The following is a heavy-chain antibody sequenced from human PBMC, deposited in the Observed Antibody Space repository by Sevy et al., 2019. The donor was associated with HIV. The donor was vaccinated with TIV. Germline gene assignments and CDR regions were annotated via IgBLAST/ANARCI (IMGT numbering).Heavy chain of an antibody. CDR3: ARAGYSSGWYLLFFDY. D-gene: IGHD6-19*01. J-gene: IGHJ4*02. Sequence: SQTLSLTCAISGDSVSSNSAAWNWIRQSPSRGLEWLGRTYYRSKWYNDYAVSVKSRITINPDTSKNQFSLQLNSVTPEETAVYYCARAGYSSGWYLLFFDYWGQGTLVTVSS. V-gene: IGHV6-1*01. CDR1: GDSVSSNSAA. CDR2: TYYRSKWYN.